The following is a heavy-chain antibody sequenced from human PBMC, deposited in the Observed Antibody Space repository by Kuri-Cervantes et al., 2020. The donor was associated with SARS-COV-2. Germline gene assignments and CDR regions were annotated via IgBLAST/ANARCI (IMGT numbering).Heavy chain of an antibody. V-gene: IGHV4-4*07. CDR3: ARVDV. CDR2: IYTSGST. Sequence: GSLRLSCAVSGYSISSGYYWGWIRQPAGKGLEWIGRIYTSGSTNYNPSLKSRVTMSVDTSKNQFSLKLSSVTAADTAVYYCARVDVWGKGTTVTVSS. CDR1: GYSISSGYY. J-gene: IGHJ6*04.